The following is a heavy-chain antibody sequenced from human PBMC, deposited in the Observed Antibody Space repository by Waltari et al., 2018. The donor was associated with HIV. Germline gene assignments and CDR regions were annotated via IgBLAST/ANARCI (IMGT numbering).Heavy chain of an antibody. D-gene: IGHD2-2*01. Sequence: QVQLVQSGAEVKKPGASVKVSCKASGYTFTGYYMHWVRQAPGQGLGWMGSINPNRGVTNYAGKVQGRVTRTRDTSISTAYMELSRLRSDDTAVYYCARDETGVVPAAQCGGMDVWGQGTTVTVSS. CDR2: INPNRGVT. CDR1: GYTFTGYY. V-gene: IGHV1-2*02. CDR3: ARDETGVVPAAQCGGMDV. J-gene: IGHJ6*02.